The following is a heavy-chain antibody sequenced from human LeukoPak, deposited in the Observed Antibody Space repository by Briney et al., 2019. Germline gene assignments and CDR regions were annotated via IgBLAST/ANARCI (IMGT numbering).Heavy chain of an antibody. CDR3: ASPATVTTRWAFDI. D-gene: IGHD4-11*01. CDR1: GYSFTSYW. J-gene: IGHJ3*02. CDR2: IYPGDSDT. Sequence: GESLKISCKGSGYSFTSYWIGWVRQMPGKGLEWMGIIYPGDSDTRYSPSFQGLLTISADKSISTAYLQWSSLKASDTAMYYCASPATVTTRWAFDIWGQGTMVTVSS. V-gene: IGHV5-51*01.